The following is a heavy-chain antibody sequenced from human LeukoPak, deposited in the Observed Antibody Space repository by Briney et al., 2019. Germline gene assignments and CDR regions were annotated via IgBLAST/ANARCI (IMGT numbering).Heavy chain of an antibody. J-gene: IGHJ3*02. Sequence: GGSLRLSCAASGFTFSSYSMNWVRQASGKGLEWVSSISSSSSYIYYADSVKGRFTISRDNAKNSLYLQMNSLRAEDTAVYYCAREANYDFWSGYPRAFDIWGQGTMVTVSS. D-gene: IGHD3-3*01. CDR2: ISSSSSYI. CDR1: GFTFSSYS. CDR3: AREANYDFWSGYPRAFDI. V-gene: IGHV3-21*01.